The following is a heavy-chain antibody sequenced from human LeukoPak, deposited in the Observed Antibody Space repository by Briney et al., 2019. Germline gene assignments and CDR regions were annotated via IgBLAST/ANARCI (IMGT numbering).Heavy chain of an antibody. Sequence: ASVKVSCKAYGYTFTAYYMHWVRQAPGQGLQWMGWINPNSGGTNYAQKFQGRVTMTRDTSISTAYMELSRLRSDDTAVYYCARVFQKQLSDYWGQGSLVTVSS. CDR1: GYTFTAYY. V-gene: IGHV1-2*02. J-gene: IGHJ4*02. D-gene: IGHD6-13*01. CDR2: INPNSGGT. CDR3: ARVFQKQLSDY.